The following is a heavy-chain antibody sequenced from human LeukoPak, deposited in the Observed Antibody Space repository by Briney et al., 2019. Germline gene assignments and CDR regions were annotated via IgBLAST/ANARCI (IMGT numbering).Heavy chain of an antibody. J-gene: IGHJ4*02. CDR3: ARGVYIPAAQYGY. CDR2: IYYSGTT. Sequence: SETLSLTCTVSGGSIGTYSWNWIRRPPGKGLEWIGYIYYSGTTNYNPSLKSRVTISVDTSKNQFSLKLSSVTAADTAVYYCARGVYIPAAQYGYWGQGTLVTVSS. CDR1: GGSIGTYS. V-gene: IGHV4-59*01. D-gene: IGHD6-13*01.